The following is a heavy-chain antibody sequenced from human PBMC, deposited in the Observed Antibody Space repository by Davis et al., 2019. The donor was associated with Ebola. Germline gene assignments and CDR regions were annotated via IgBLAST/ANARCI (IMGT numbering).Heavy chain of an antibody. V-gene: IGHV4-4*07. CDR2: IYTSGRT. D-gene: IGHD7-27*01. CDR1: GGSISSHY. CDR3: HMGTPDTDRDFDY. Sequence: PSETLSLTCTVSGGSISSHYWSWIRQPAGKGLEWIGRIYTSGRTKYNPSLKRRVTMSVDTSKNQFSLRLSSVTAADTAVYYCHMGTPDTDRDFDYWGRGTLVTVSS. J-gene: IGHJ4*02.